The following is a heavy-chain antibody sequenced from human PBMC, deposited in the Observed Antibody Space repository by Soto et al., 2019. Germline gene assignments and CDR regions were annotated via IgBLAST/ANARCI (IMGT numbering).Heavy chain of an antibody. CDR1: GVSISSYF. J-gene: IGHJ5*02. Sequence: SETRSLTCSVSGVSISSYFWSWIRQAPGRGLEWIGYTYHRGSTNYNPSLKGRVTISLDHSRNQFSLRLNSVTAADTAVYFCASSKYDVVAGSVWFDPWGQGALVTVSS. CDR2: TYHRGST. D-gene: IGHD2-21*01. CDR3: ASSKYDVVAGSVWFDP. V-gene: IGHV4-59*12.